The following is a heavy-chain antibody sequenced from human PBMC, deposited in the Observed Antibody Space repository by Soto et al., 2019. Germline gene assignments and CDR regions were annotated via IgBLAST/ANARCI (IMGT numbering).Heavy chain of an antibody. CDR2: IYWDDDK. J-gene: IGHJ4*02. CDR1: GFSISTSGVG. Sequence: QITLKESGPTLVAPTQTLTLTCTLSGFSISTSGVGVGWIRQPPGKALEWLAVIYWDDDKRYSPSLRNRLTVSKDTSKNPVALAVTNMDPVDTATYYCAHRQIHSGNWDCGVLDYWGPGTLVTVSA. CDR3: AHRQIHSGNWDCGVLDY. V-gene: IGHV2-5*02. D-gene: IGHD1-7*01.